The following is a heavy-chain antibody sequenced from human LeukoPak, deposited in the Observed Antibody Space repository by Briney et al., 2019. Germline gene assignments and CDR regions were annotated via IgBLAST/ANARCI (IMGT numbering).Heavy chain of an antibody. Sequence: SETLSLTCTVSGGSIGSYYWSWIRQPPGKGLEWIGYIYYSGSTNYNRSLKSRVTISVDTSKNQFSLKLSSVTAAGTAVYYCARLGRGYSSSWYVGYYYYMDVWGKGTTVTVSS. D-gene: IGHD6-13*01. V-gene: IGHV4-59*01. CDR1: GGSIGSYY. CDR3: ARLGRGYSSSWYVGYYYYMDV. CDR2: IYYSGST. J-gene: IGHJ6*03.